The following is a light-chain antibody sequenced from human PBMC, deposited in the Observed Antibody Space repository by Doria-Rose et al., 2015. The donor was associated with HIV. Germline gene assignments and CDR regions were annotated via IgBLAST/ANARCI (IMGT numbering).Light chain of an antibody. V-gene: IGKV2-28*01. CDR3: MQALQTPYT. Sequence: TQSPLSLPVTPGQPASISCRSGQSLLHTIGYNYLDWYLQKPGQSPQLLIYLGSNRASGVPDRFSGSGSGTDFTLKISRVEAEDVGVYYCMQALQTPYTFGQGTKLEIK. CDR2: LGS. CDR1: QSLLHTIGYNY. J-gene: IGKJ2*01.